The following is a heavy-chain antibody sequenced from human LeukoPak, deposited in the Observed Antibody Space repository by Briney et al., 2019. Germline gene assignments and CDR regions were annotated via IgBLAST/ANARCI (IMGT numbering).Heavy chain of an antibody. Sequence: GGSLRLSCAASGFTFSSYWMHWVRQAPGKGLVWVSRINSDGSTTSYADSVKGRFTISRDNAKNSLYLQMNSLRAEDTAVYYCARVKYSYGYFFARQLDYWGQGTLVTVSS. CDR2: INSDGSTT. J-gene: IGHJ4*02. CDR1: GFTFSSYW. V-gene: IGHV3-74*01. D-gene: IGHD5-18*01. CDR3: ARVKYSYGYFFARQLDY.